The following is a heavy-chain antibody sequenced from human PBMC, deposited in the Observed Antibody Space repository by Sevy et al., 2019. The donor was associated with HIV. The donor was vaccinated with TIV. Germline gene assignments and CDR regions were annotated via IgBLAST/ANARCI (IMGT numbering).Heavy chain of an antibody. V-gene: IGHV3-23*01. Sequence: GGSLRLSCAASGFTFSSYAMSWVRQAPGKGLEWVSAISGSGGSTYYAHSVKGRFTISRDNSKNTLYLQMNSLRAEDTAVYYCAKGPRYDFWSGYFDYWGQGTLVTVSS. CDR1: GFTFSSYA. CDR2: ISGSGGST. J-gene: IGHJ4*02. CDR3: AKGPRYDFWSGYFDY. D-gene: IGHD3-3*01.